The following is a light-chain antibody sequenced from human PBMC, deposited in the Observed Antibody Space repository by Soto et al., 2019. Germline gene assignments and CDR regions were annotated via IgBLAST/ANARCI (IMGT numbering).Light chain of an antibody. CDR2: GAS. V-gene: IGKV3-20*01. J-gene: IGKJ2*01. CDR1: QSISSSY. CDR3: QQYGSSRT. Sequence: EIVLTQSPGTLSLSPGERATLSCRASQSISSSYLAWYQQKPGQAPRLLISGASSRATGIPDRFSGSGSGTDFTLTISRLEPDDFAVYYCQQYGSSRTFGQGTKLEIK.